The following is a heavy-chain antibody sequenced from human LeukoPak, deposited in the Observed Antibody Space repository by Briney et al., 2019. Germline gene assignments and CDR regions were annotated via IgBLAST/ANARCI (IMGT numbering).Heavy chain of an antibody. Sequence: TGGSLRLSCVTSGFTFTNHWMSWVRQAPGKGLEWVANIREDGGHTNYVDSVKGRFTISRDNAKNSLYLQMNSLRAEDTALYYCARPTRNYYDSSGYIYWGQGTLVTVSS. CDR1: GFTFTNHW. J-gene: IGHJ4*02. CDR2: IREDGGHT. D-gene: IGHD3-22*01. CDR3: ARPTRNYYDSSGYIY. V-gene: IGHV3-7*03.